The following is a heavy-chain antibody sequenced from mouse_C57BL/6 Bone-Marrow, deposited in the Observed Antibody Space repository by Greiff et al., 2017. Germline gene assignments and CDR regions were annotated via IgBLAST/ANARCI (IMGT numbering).Heavy chain of an antibody. CDR2: IDPSDSYT. Sequence: QVQLQQPGAELVRPGTSVKLSCKASGYTFTSYWMHWVKQRPGQGLEWIGVIDPSDSYTNYNQKFKGKATLTVDKSSSTAYMQLSSLTSEDSAVYYCARSHYYGHWYFDVWGTGTTVTVSS. V-gene: IGHV1-59*01. CDR1: GYTFTSYW. D-gene: IGHD1-1*01. J-gene: IGHJ1*03. CDR3: ARSHYYGHWYFDV.